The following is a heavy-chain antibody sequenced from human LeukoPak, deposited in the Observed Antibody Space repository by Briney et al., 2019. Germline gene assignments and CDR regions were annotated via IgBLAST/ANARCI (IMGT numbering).Heavy chain of an antibody. CDR1: GGSISSYY. V-gene: IGHV4-59*01. CDR3: ARERITMVRGVLNWFDP. J-gene: IGHJ5*02. D-gene: IGHD3-10*01. CDR2: IYYSGST. Sequence: SETLSLTCTVSGGSISSYYWSWIRQPPGKGLEWIGYIYYSGSTNYNPSLKSRVTISVDTSKNQFSLKLSSVTAADTAVYYCARERITMVRGVLNWFDPWGQGTLVTVSS.